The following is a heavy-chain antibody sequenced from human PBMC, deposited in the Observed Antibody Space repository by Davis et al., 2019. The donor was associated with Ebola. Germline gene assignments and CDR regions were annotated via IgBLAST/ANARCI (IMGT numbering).Heavy chain of an antibody. CDR1: GGSIGPYY. V-gene: IGHV4-59*08. CDR2: IYYSGST. CDR3: ARSYGAAPFDY. Sequence: MPSETLSLTCTVSGGSIGPYYWSWIRQPPGKGLEWLGYIYYSGSTKYNLSLKGRVAISVDTSKNQFSLKLSSVTAADTAVYYCARSYGAAPFDYWGQGTLVTVSS. D-gene: IGHD4/OR15-4a*01. J-gene: IGHJ4*02.